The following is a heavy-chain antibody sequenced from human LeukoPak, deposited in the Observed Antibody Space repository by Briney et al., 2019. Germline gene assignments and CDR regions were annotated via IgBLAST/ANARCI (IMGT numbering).Heavy chain of an antibody. CDR3: AREDGDGDYDPYCQH. V-gene: IGHV1-18*01. J-gene: IGHJ1*01. CDR1: GYTFTSYG. D-gene: IGHD4-17*01. CDR2: ISAYNGNT. Sequence: ASVKVSCKASGYTFTSYGISWVRQAPGQGLEWMGWISAYNGNTNYAQQLQGRVTMTTDTSTSTAYMELRSLRSDDTAVYYCAREDGDGDYDPYCQHGGQGTLVNVSS.